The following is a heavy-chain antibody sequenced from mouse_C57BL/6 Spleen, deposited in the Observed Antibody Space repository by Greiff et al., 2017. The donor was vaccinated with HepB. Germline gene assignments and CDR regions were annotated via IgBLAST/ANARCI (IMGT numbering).Heavy chain of an antibody. D-gene: IGHD2-4*01. CDR3: AREYYDYDSAWFAY. Sequence: VQLQQPGAELVKPGASVKMSCKASGYTFTSYWITWVKQRPGQGLEWIGDIYPGSGSTNYNEKFKSKATLTVDTSSSTAYMQLSSLTSEDSAVYYCAREYYDYDSAWFAYWGQGTLVTVSA. J-gene: IGHJ3*01. CDR1: GYTFTSYW. CDR2: IYPGSGST. V-gene: IGHV1-55*01.